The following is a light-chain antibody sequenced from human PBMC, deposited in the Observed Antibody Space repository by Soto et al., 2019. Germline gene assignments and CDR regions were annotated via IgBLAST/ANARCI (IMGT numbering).Light chain of an antibody. CDR2: GAS. J-gene: IGKJ1*01. CDR1: QSVSSN. CDR3: QQYNNWPRT. Sequence: EIVMTQSPATLSASLGDRATLSCMASQSVSSNLAWYQQKPGQAPRLLMYGASTRATGIPARFSGSGSGTEFTLTISSLQSEDFAVYYCQQYNNWPRTFGQGTKVDIK. V-gene: IGKV3-15*01.